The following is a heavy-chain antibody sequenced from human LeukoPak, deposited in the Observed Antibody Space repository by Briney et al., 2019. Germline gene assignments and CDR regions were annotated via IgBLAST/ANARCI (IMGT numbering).Heavy chain of an antibody. V-gene: IGHV4-39*07. J-gene: IGHJ5*02. CDR2: IFYGGIT. D-gene: IGHD2-2*01. CDR3: ARDIVVVPAALANWFDP. CDR1: GGSIDSTSAK. Sequence: SETLSLTCTVSGGSIDSTSAKWGWIRQLPGMGLEWIGTIFYGGITYYNPSLKSRVTISVDTSKNQFSLKLSSVTAADTAVYYCARDIVVVPAALANWFDPWGQGTLVTVSS.